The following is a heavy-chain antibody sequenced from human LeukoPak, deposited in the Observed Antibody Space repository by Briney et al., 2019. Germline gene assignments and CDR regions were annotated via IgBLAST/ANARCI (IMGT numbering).Heavy chain of an antibody. Sequence: GRSLRLSCAASGFTFSSYGMHWVRQAPGKGLEWVAVISYDGSNKYYADSVKGRFTISRDNSKNTLYLQMNSLRAEDTAVYYCARDSHYAFDIWGQGTMVTVSS. CDR2: ISYDGSNK. CDR3: ARDSHYAFDI. CDR1: GFTFSSYG. V-gene: IGHV3-30*03. J-gene: IGHJ3*02.